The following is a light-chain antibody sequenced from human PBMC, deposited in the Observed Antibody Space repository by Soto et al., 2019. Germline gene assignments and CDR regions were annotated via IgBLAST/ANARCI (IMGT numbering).Light chain of an antibody. CDR1: QSVSSSY. Sequence: EIVFTQSPCTLSLSTGERATLSCRASQSVSSSYLAWYQQKPGQAPRVLIYGASSRATGTPDRFSGSGSGTDFTLTIRRLEPEDFAVYYCQQYGSSTWTFGQGTKVDI. J-gene: IGKJ1*01. V-gene: IGKV3-20*01. CDR2: GAS. CDR3: QQYGSSTWT.